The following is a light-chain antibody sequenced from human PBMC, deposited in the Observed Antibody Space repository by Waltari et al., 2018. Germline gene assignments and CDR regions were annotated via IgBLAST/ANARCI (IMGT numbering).Light chain of an antibody. CDR1: QSISSH. V-gene: IGKV3-11*01. J-gene: IGKJ1*01. Sequence: EIVLTQSPATLSLSPGDNATLSCRASQSISSHLAWYQQKPGQAPRLLVFDASNRATGIPARFSGAGSGTDFTLSITTLEPEDFAVYYCQHRSDWPWTFGQGTKVEFK. CDR2: DAS. CDR3: QHRSDWPWT.